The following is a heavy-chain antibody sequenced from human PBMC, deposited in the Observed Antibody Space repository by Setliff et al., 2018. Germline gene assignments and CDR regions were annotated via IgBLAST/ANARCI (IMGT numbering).Heavy chain of an antibody. CDR3: ARVAQYSSSSFYYYYYGMDV. CDR1: GGSISSYY. Sequence: SETLSLTCAVSGGSISSYYWNWIRQPPGKGLEWIGSIYYSGSTYYNPSLKSRVTISVDTSKNQFSLKLSSVTAADTAVYYCARVAQYSSSSFYYYYYGMDVWGQGTTVTVS. V-gene: IGHV4-59*12. CDR2: IYYSGST. J-gene: IGHJ6*02. D-gene: IGHD6-6*01.